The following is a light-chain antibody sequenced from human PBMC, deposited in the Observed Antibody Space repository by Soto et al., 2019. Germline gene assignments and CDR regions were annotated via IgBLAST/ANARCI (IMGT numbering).Light chain of an antibody. CDR2: RDY. V-gene: IGLV3-9*01. CDR3: QVWDSSTHVV. J-gene: IGLJ2*01. Sequence: SYELIQPLSVSVALGQTARITCGGNNIGSKNVHWYQQKPGQAPVLVIYRDYNRPSGIPERFSGSNSVNTATLSISRAQAGDEADYYCQVWDSSTHVVFGGGTKLTVL. CDR1: NIGSKN.